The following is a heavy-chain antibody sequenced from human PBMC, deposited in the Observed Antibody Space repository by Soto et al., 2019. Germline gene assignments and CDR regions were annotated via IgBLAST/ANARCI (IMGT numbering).Heavy chain of an antibody. CDR3: TTDLGRLEWLYYYYYGMDV. CDR2: IKSKTDGGTT. CDR1: GFTFSNAW. V-gene: IGHV3-15*07. J-gene: IGHJ6*02. D-gene: IGHD3-3*01. Sequence: GGSLRLSCAASGFTFSNAWMNWVRQAPGKGLEWVGRIKSKTDGGTTDYAAPVKGRFTISRDDSKNTLYLQMNSLKTEDTAVYYCTTDLGRLEWLYYYYYGMDVWGQGTTVTVSS.